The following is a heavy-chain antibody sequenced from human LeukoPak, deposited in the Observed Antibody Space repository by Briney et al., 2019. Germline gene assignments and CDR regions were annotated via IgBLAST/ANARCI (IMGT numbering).Heavy chain of an antibody. CDR2: INPNSGGT. CDR1: GYTFTGYY. Sequence: ASVKVSCKASGYTFTGYYMHWVRQAPGQGLEWMGWINPNSGGTNYAQKFQGRVTMTRDTSISTAYMELSRLRSDDTAVYYCARARTCSGSPGVLGYWGQGTLVTVSS. J-gene: IGHJ4*02. D-gene: IGHD1-26*01. CDR3: ARARTCSGSPGVLGY. V-gene: IGHV1-2*02.